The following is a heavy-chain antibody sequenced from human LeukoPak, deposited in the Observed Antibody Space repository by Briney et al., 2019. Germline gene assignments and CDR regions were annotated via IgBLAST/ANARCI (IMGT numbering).Heavy chain of an antibody. CDR1: GGSISSYY. D-gene: IGHD2-15*01. CDR2: IYYSGST. CDR3: ARDSGVVAAHGGMDV. V-gene: IGHV4-59*01. Sequence: PSETLSLTCTVSGGSISSYYWSWIRQPPGKGLEWIGYIYYSGSTNYNPSLKSRVTISVDTSKNQFSLKLSSVTAADTAVYYCARDSGVVAAHGGMDVWGQGTTVTVSS. J-gene: IGHJ6*02.